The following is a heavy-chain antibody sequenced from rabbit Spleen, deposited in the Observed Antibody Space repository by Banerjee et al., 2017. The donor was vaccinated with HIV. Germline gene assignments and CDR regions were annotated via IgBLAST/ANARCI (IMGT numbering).Heavy chain of an antibody. CDR2: IDASGSI. Sequence: QSLEESGGRLVTPGTPLTLTCTVSGFSLSSYYVTWVRQAPGKGLEWIGIIDASGSIYYASWAKGRFTISKTSTMVDLKMTSPTTEDTATYFCARTHTDSSSYNAWGQGTLVTVS. V-gene: IGHV1S69*01. CDR3: ARTHTDSSSYNA. D-gene: IGHD1-1*01. CDR1: GFSLSSYY. J-gene: IGHJ6*02.